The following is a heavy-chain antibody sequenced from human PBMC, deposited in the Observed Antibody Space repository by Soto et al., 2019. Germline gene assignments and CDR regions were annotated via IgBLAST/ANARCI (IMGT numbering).Heavy chain of an antibody. Sequence: PXGTLYLTCAVYGGPRSGYYWSGIRQPPGKGLEWIGEINHRGITHYSPSLKSRVTILVDTSKNQFSLNLSSVTAADTAVYYCAILTTLMPPGYWGQGTLVTVSS. CDR3: AILTTLMPPGY. CDR2: INHRGIT. D-gene: IGHD4-17*01. J-gene: IGHJ4*02. V-gene: IGHV4-34*01. CDR1: GGPRSGYY.